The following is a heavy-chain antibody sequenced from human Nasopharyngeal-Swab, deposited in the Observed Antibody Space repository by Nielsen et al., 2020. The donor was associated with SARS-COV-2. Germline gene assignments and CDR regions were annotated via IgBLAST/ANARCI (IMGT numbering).Heavy chain of an antibody. Sequence: GESLKISCAASGFTFRSYAVSWVRQAPGKGLEWVSVISGNGARTDYGDSVKGRFTISRDNSKDTVYLQMNSLRAEDTAVYYCAKDREDFAEFSPKGDAFDMWGQGTMVAVSS. CDR1: GFTFRSYA. J-gene: IGHJ3*02. CDR2: ISGNGART. CDR3: AKDREDFAEFSPKGDAFDM. D-gene: IGHD3-10*01. V-gene: IGHV3-23*01.